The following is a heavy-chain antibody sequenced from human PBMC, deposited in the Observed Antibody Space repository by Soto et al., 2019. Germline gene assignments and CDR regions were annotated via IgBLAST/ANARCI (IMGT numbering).Heavy chain of an antibody. CDR2: ISGSGGST. V-gene: IGHV3-23*01. Sequence: EVQLLESGGGLVQPGGSLRLSCAASGFTFSSYAMSWVRQAPGKGLEWVSAISGSGGSTYYADSVKGRFTISRDNSKNTLYLQMNSLRAEDTAVYYCAKDGEAYCGGDCYSFDYWGQGTLVPVSS. D-gene: IGHD2-21*02. CDR1: GFTFSSYA. J-gene: IGHJ4*02. CDR3: AKDGEAYCGGDCYSFDY.